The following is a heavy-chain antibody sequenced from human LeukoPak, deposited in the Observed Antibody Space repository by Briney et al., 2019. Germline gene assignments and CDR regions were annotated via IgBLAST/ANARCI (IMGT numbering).Heavy chain of an antibody. Sequence: SETLSLTCAVSGYSISSGYYWSWIRQPAGRGLEWIGRIYTSGSTNYNPSLKSRVTMSVDTSKNQFSLKLSSVTAADTAVYYCARVHTTGYFPRYSYYYMDVWGRGTTVTVSS. J-gene: IGHJ6*03. V-gene: IGHV4-4*07. D-gene: IGHD3-9*01. CDR1: GYSISSGYY. CDR3: ARVHTTGYFPRYSYYYMDV. CDR2: IYTSGST.